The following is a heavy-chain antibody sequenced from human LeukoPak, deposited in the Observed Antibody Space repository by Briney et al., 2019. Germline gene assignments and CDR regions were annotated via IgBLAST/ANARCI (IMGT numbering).Heavy chain of an antibody. Sequence: GGSLRLSCAASGFTFSSYAMTWVRQAPGKGLEWVSGSSGSGGTTYYADLVKGRFIIPRDNSKNTLYLDMSSLRAEDTAVYFCTKGGSSWPNSWLDPWGQGTLVTVSS. CDR3: TKGGSSWPNSWLDP. D-gene: IGHD6-13*01. CDR2: SSGSGGTT. V-gene: IGHV3-23*01. J-gene: IGHJ5*02. CDR1: GFTFSSYA.